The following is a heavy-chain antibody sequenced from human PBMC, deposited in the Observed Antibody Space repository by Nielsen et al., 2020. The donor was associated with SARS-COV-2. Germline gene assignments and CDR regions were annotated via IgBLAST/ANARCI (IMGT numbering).Heavy chain of an antibody. CDR3: ATLPGDAFDI. Sequence: GESLKISCAASGFTFDDYGMSWVRQAPGKGLEWVSGINWNGGSTGYADSVKGRFTISRDNAKNSLYLQMNSLRAEDTALYRCATLPGDAFDIWGQGTMVTVSS. V-gene: IGHV3-20*01. CDR1: GFTFDDYG. CDR2: INWNGGST. D-gene: IGHD3-16*02. J-gene: IGHJ3*02.